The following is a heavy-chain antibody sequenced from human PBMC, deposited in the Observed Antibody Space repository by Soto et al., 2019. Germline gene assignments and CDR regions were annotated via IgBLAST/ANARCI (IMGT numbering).Heavy chain of an antibody. D-gene: IGHD1-26*01. CDR2: IYHSGST. V-gene: IGHV4-30-2*01. CDR3: AIGDIMRGAPSDS. J-gene: IGHJ4*02. Sequence: QVQLQESASGLVKPSQALSLTCVVSGDSLSRSFSWHWVRRPPGEGLEWLGYIYHSGSTHYSPSLTGRITMSVHTSKNMFSLKLTDVTAADTAVYYCAIGDIMRGAPSDSWGQGTLVSVS. CDR1: GDSLSRSFS.